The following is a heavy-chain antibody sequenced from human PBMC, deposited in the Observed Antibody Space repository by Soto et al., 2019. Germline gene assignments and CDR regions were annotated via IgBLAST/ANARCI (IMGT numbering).Heavy chain of an antibody. J-gene: IGHJ4*02. CDR2: TYYSGST. CDR3: ARLVVVPAAYFDY. Sequence: QLQLQESGPGLVKPSETLSLTCTVSGGSISSSSYYWGWIRQPPGKGLEWIGSTYYSGSTYYNPSLKSRVTISVDTSKNQFSLKLSSVTAADTAVYYCARLVVVPAAYFDYWGQGPLVTVSS. D-gene: IGHD2-2*01. CDR1: GGSISSSSYY. V-gene: IGHV4-39*01.